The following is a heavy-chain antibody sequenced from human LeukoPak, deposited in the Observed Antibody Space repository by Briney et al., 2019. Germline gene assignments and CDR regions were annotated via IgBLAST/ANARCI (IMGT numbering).Heavy chain of an antibody. V-gene: IGHV3-23*01. D-gene: IGHD5-12*01. J-gene: IGHJ4*02. CDR2: ISGSGGSA. CDR3: AREPQPYGGFSYFDY. Sequence: PGGSLRLSCAASGFTFSSYAMSWVRQAPGKGLEWVSAISGSGGSAYYADSVKGRFTISRDNSKNTLYLQMNSLRAEDTAVYYCAREPQPYGGFSYFDYWGQGTLVTVSS. CDR1: GFTFSSYA.